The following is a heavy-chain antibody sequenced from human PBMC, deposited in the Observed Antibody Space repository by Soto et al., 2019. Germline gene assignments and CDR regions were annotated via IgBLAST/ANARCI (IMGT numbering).Heavy chain of an antibody. Sequence: SETLSLTCIVSGGSISGNSYFWGWIRQPPGKGLEWIGSIYYSGSTHYNPSLKSRVTMSEDTSKNQFSVSLRSVTAADTAVYYCARQRYSSVSDPFDFWGQGTLVTVSS. D-gene: IGHD6-19*01. CDR1: GGSISGNSYF. CDR3: ARQRYSSVSDPFDF. CDR2: IYYSGST. J-gene: IGHJ4*02. V-gene: IGHV4-39*01.